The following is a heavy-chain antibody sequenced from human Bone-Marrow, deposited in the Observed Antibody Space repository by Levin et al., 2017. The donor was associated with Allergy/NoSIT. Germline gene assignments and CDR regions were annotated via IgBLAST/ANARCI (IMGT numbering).Heavy chain of an antibody. Sequence: GGSLRLSCAASGFTFSSYGMHWVRQAPGKGLEWVAVIWYDGSNKYYADSVKGRFTISRDNSKNTLYLQMNSLRAEDTAVYYCARSNVLRFLEWLYWGQGTLVTVSS. V-gene: IGHV3-33*01. CDR2: IWYDGSNK. D-gene: IGHD3-3*01. CDR1: GFTFSSYG. CDR3: ARSNVLRFLEWLY. J-gene: IGHJ4*02.